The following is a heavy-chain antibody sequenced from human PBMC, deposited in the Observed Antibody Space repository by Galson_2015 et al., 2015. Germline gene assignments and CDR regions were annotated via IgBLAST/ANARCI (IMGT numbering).Heavy chain of an antibody. V-gene: IGHV3-30*02. CDR2: IRYDGSNE. J-gene: IGHJ4*02. Sequence: SLRLSCAASGFSFSAYGMHWVRQAPGKGLDWVAFIRYDGSNEYYADSVKGRLTISRDNSKNTVYLQMNSLRAEDTAVYFCARDRQVHYSDYWGQGTLVTVSS. CDR1: GFSFSAYG. CDR3: ARDRQVHYSDY.